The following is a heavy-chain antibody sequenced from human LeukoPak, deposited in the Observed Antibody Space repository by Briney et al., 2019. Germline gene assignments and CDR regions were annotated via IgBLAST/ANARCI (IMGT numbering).Heavy chain of an antibody. D-gene: IGHD3-3*01. V-gene: IGHV3-30*18. CDR1: GFTFSSYG. J-gene: IGHJ4*02. CDR3: AKSTIFGVVITEQYFDY. CDR2: ISYDGSNK. Sequence: GGSLRLSCAASGFTFSSYGMHWVRQAPGKGLEWVAVISYDGSNKYFADSVKGRFTISRDNPKNTLYLQMNSLRAEDTAVYYCAKSTIFGVVITEQYFDYWGQGTLVTVSS.